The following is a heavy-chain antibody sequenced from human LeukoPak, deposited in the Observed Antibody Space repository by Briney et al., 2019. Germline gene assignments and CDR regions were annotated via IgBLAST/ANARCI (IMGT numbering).Heavy chain of an antibody. CDR1: EYSFTSYW. J-gene: IGHJ4*02. CDR2: IYPGDSDT. D-gene: IGHD2-15*01. Sequence: LGESLKISCKGSEYSFTSYWIGWVRQMPGKGLEWMGIIYPGDSDTRYSPSFQGQVTISADKSISTAYLQWSSLKASDTAMYYCARREYYCSGGSCYEYYFDYWGQGTLVTVSS. V-gene: IGHV5-51*01. CDR3: ARREYYCSGGSCYEYYFDY.